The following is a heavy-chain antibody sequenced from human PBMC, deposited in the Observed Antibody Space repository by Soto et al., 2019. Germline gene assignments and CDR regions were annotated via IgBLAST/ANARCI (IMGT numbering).Heavy chain of an antibody. CDR1: GGSISSYY. CDR3: ARHPMEQWLVRGYFDY. Sequence: SETLSLTCTVSGGSISSYYWSWIRQPPGKGLEWIGYIYYSGSTNHNPSLKSRVTISVDTSKNQFSLSLSSVTAADTAVYYCARHPMEQWLVRGYFDYWGQGTLVTVSS. CDR2: IYYSGST. J-gene: IGHJ4*02. V-gene: IGHV4-59*08. D-gene: IGHD6-19*01.